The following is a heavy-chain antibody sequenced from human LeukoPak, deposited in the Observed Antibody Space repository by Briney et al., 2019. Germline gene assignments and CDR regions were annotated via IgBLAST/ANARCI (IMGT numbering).Heavy chain of an antibody. CDR2: IHHSGGT. CDR3: ARDSYYDSTPSWFDP. CDR1: GASINSYW. Sequence: PSETLSLTCSVSGASINSYWWSWIRQPPGRGLELIAYIHHSGGTNYNPSLKSRVTISLDTSKNQFSLKLSSVTAADTAVYYCARDSYYDSTPSWFDPWGQGTLVTVSS. D-gene: IGHD3-22*01. J-gene: IGHJ5*02. V-gene: IGHV4-59*12.